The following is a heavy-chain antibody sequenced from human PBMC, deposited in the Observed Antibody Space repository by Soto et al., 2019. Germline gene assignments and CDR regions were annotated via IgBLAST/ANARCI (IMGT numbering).Heavy chain of an antibody. CDR3: AKDQASGQGSFDS. Sequence: SVGSLRLSCAASGFTFNIYGMHWVRQAPDKGLEWVALISYDGSNQYYADSVKGRFTISRDNSKNTLFLQMNSLRADDTAVYYCAKDQASGQGSFDSWGQGTLVTVSS. CDR2: ISYDGSNQ. J-gene: IGHJ4*02. CDR1: GFTFNIYG. V-gene: IGHV3-30*18.